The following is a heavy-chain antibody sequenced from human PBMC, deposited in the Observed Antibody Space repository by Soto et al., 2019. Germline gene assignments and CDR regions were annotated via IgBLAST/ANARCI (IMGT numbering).Heavy chain of an antibody. D-gene: IGHD2-21*01. CDR1: GGSFISYS. CDR3: AKNLLFVDHAYMDV. Sequence: SVKVSCKASGGSFISYSFTWVRQAPGQGLEWMGRIIPIQGKANYALKFQDRVTITADRSTRTAYMELRSLRPEDTAVYYCAKNLLFVDHAYMDVWGKGTTVTVSS. V-gene: IGHV1-69*02. CDR2: IIPIQGKA. J-gene: IGHJ6*03.